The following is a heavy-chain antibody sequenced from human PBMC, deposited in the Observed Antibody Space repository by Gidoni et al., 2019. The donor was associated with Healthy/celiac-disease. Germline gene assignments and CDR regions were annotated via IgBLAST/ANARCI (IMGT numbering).Heavy chain of an antibody. CDR2: IYYSGST. J-gene: IGHJ4*02. Sequence: QVQLQESGPGLVKPSETLSLTCTVSGGSISSYYWSWIRQPPGKGLEWIGYIYYSGSTNYNPSLKSRVTISVDTSKNQFSLKLSSVTAADTAVYYCARSRGGYRGPFDYWGQGTLVTVSS. CDR1: GGSISSYY. V-gene: IGHV4-59*01. CDR3: ARSRGGYRGPFDY. D-gene: IGHD3-10*01.